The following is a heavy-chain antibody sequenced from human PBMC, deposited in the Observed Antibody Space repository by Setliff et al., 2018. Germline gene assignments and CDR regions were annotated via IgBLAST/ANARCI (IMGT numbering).Heavy chain of an antibody. V-gene: IGHV3-21*01. CDR2: ISDTTNFI. Sequence: PGGSLRLSCTASGFTFGHYNMNWVRQAPGKGLEWVSSISDTTNFIYYADSVKGRFTISRATAKNSLYLQMNSLRAEDSAVYYCASYYYGSGSSYIPPHFDYWGLGTLVTVSS. D-gene: IGHD3-10*01. J-gene: IGHJ4*02. CDR1: GFTFGHYN. CDR3: ASYYYGSGSSYIPPHFDY.